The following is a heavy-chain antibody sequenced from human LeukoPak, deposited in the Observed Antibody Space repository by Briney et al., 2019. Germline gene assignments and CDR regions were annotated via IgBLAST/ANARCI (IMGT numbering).Heavy chain of an antibody. CDR3: ARHKSGSYYSFDY. D-gene: IGHD1-26*01. CDR1: GPSISDYY. CDR2: VYYTGNT. J-gene: IGHJ4*02. V-gene: IGHV4-59*08. Sequence: SETLSLTCTVSGPSISDYYWGWIRQPPGKGLEWIGSVYYTGNTNYDPSLKSRVTISVDTSKNQFSLKLTSVTAADTAAYYCARHKSGSYYSFDYWGQGTLVTVSS.